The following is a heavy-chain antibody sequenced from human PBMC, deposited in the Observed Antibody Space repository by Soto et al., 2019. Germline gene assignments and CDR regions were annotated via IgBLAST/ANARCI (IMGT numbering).Heavy chain of an antibody. V-gene: IGHV4-59*01. CDR2: IYYRGST. D-gene: IGHD3-3*01. CDR3: ATSQFLSSRGGWYFDL. J-gene: IGHJ2*01. Sequence: QVQLQESGPGLVKPSETLSLTCTVYGGSISSYYWSWIRQTPGKGLEWIGYIYYRGSTNYNPSLKSRSTLSVDTSRNQFSLKLSSVTAADTAVYYCATSQFLSSRGGWYFDLWGRGILVTVSS. CDR1: GGSISSYY.